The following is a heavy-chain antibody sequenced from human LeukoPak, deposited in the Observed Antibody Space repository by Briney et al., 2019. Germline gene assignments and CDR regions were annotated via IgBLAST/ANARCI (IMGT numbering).Heavy chain of an antibody. D-gene: IGHD6-6*01. CDR3: ARLTCVSTSPDRYYLDY. Sequence: SETLSLTCTVSGDSISSYYWSWIRQPPGKGLEWIGYIYTSGGTNYIPSLKGRVTISIDTFKNQFYLKLSSVTAADSGVYYCARLTCVSTSPDRYYLDYWGQGTLVTVSS. CDR1: GDSISSYY. CDR2: IYTSGGT. V-gene: IGHV4-4*09. J-gene: IGHJ4*02.